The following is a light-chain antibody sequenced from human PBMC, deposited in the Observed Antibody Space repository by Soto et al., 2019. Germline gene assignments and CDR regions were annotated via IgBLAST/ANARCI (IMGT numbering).Light chain of an antibody. V-gene: IGLV2-14*03. CDR3: TSYPSSTTLV. CDR2: DVY. CDR1: RGDIGGYNY. J-gene: IGLJ1*01. Sequence: QSVLTQPASVSASPGQSITISCTGTRGDIGGYNYVSWYQQHPGKAHKLMIYDVYHRPSGVSNRFSAFKSGNTASLTIFGPQAKNKPDYYCTSYPSSTTLVFEPGTKVPVL.